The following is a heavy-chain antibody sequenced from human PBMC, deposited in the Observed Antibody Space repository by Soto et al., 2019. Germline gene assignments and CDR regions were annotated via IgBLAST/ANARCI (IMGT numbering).Heavy chain of an antibody. J-gene: IGHJ4*02. CDR3: AKSESSPAILYSLDY. CDR1: GFTFSTYA. D-gene: IGHD2-2*01. Sequence: EVQLLESGGTLVQPGGSLRLSCAASGFTFSTYAMSWVRQAPGKGLEWVSTVSGSDGNTYYADSVKGRFTISRDNSKNTLYLQMNSLRAEDTAVYYCAKSESSPAILYSLDYWGQGTLVTVSS. V-gene: IGHV3-23*01. CDR2: VSGSDGNT.